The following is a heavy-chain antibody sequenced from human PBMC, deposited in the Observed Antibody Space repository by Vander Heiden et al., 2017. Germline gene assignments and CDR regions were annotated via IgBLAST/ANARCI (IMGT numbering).Heavy chain of an antibody. V-gene: IGHV4-31*03. Sequence: QVQLQESGPGLVKPSQTLSLTSTVSGGSISSGGYYWSWIRQHPGKGLEWIGYIYYRGSTYYNPSLKGRVTISVDTSKNQFSLKLSSVTAADTAVYYCARAFATGVWFDPLGQGTLVTVSS. CDR3: ARAFATGVWFDP. CDR2: IYYRGST. D-gene: IGHD3-10*01. CDR1: GGSISSGGYY. J-gene: IGHJ5*02.